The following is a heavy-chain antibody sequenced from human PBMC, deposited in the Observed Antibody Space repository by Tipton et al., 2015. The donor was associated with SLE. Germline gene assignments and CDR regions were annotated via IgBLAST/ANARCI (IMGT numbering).Heavy chain of an antibody. CDR1: GGSISSDSYY. Sequence: TLSLTCTVSGGSISSDSYYWNWIRQHPGKGLEWIGNIFYSGNTHYNPSLTSRVTISVDTSKNQFSLKLSSVTAADTAVYYCARDPLYCSSTTCYFDVWGKGTTVTVSS. D-gene: IGHD2-2*01. CDR2: IFYSGNT. V-gene: IGHV4-31*03. CDR3: ARDPLYCSSTTCYFDV. J-gene: IGHJ6*04.